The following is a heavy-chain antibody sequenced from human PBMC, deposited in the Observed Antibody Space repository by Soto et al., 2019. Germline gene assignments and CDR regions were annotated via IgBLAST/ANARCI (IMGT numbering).Heavy chain of an antibody. CDR3: ARQLRLLAEGRWFEP. J-gene: IGHJ5*02. V-gene: IGHV4-38-2*02. CDR2: VHYSGNT. Sequence: SETLSLTCTVSGYSISSGYHWAWIWQPPGKGLEWLGSVHYSGNTYYNPSLKSRLTISVDKSKNQFRLNLSSVTAADTAVYYGARQLRLLAEGRWFEPWGQGTLVTVSS. D-gene: IGHD2-21*02. CDR1: GYSISSGYH.